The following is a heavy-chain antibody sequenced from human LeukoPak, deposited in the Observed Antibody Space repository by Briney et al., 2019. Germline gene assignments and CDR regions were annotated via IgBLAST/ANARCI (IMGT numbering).Heavy chain of an antibody. V-gene: IGHV4-4*07. CDR1: GGSISSYY. J-gene: IGHJ6*02. Sequence: SETLSLTCTVSGGSISSYYWSWIRQPAGKGLEWIGRIYTSGSTNYNPSLKSRVTMSVDTSKNQFSLKLSSVTAADTAVYYCARDGKAAAGPGWVPPPARMDVWGQGTTVTVSS. D-gene: IGHD6-13*01. CDR2: IYTSGST. CDR3: ARDGKAAAGPGWVPPPARMDV.